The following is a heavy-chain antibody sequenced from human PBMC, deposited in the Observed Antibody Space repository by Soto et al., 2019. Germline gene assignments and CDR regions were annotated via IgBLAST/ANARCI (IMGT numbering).Heavy chain of an antibody. D-gene: IGHD3-10*01. CDR2: VYHSGST. CDR1: GDSITSGGYY. CDR3: ARQTTIIMPPGVVITYGGPFDP. Sequence: QVQLQVSGPGLVKPSQTLSLTCNVSGDSITSGGYYWSWIRQQPGKGLEGIGYVYHSGSTYYNPSLQSRVTMSVDTSKTQFSLNLSSVTVADTAVYYCARQTTIIMPPGVVITYGGPFDPWGQGTLVTVSS. V-gene: IGHV4-31*03. J-gene: IGHJ5*02.